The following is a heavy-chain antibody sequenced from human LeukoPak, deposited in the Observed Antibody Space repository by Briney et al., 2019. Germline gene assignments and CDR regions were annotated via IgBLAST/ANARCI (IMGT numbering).Heavy chain of an antibody. Sequence: SETLSLTCTVSGGSISSYYWSWIRQPPGKGLEWIGYIYYSGSTSYNPSLKSRVTISVDTSKNQFSLKLSSVTAADTAVYYCARGPPTQWYYYYGMDVWGQGTTVTVSS. D-gene: IGHD2-8*01. CDR2: IYYSGST. J-gene: IGHJ6*02. CDR1: GGSISSYY. CDR3: ARGPPTQWYYYYGMDV. V-gene: IGHV4-59*12.